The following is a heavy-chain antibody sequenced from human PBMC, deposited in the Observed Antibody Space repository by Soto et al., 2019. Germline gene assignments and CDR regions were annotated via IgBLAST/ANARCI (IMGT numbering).Heavy chain of an antibody. J-gene: IGHJ6*03. CDR3: AKDRDGDYFYYMDV. V-gene: IGHV3-9*01. CDR1: GFTFDDYA. CDR2: ISWNSGSI. Sequence: EVQLVESGGGLVQPGRSLRLSCAASGFTFDDYAMHWVRQAPGKGLEWVSGISWNSGSIGYADSVKGRFTISRGNAKNSLYLQMNSLRAEDTALYYCAKDRDGDYFYYMDVWGKGTTVTVSS. D-gene: IGHD4-17*01.